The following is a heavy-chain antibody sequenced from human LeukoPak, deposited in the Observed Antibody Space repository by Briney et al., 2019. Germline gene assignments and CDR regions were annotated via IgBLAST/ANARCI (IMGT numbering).Heavy chain of an antibody. CDR1: GYRFTNYW. V-gene: IGHV5-51*01. D-gene: IGHD3-16*01. CDR3: ARRLRGTADAFDI. CDR2: IYSGDSDT. Sequence: GESLKISCEGSGYRFTNYWIGWVCQMPGKGLEWMGIIYSGDSDTRYTPSFEGQVTISVDKSISTAYLQWSSLKASDTAMYYCARRLRGTADAFDIWGQGTMVTVS. J-gene: IGHJ3*02.